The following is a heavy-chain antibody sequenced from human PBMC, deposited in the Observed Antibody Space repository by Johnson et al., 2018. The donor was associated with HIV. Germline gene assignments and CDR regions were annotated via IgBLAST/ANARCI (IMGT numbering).Heavy chain of an antibody. CDR2: IWYDGHSK. Sequence: QVQLVESGGGLVQPGGSLRLSCAASGLTFSNYGMHWARPAPGKRLEWVAFIWYDGHSKKYAYSEKGGSSVLSNHSKNTLYLQMNSMRAEDTAVYYCAKDSGYDFWSGYYTDDAFDIWGQGTMVTVSS. J-gene: IGHJ3*02. CDR1: GLTFSNYG. CDR3: AKDSGYDFWSGYYTDDAFDI. V-gene: IGHV3-33*03. D-gene: IGHD3-3*01.